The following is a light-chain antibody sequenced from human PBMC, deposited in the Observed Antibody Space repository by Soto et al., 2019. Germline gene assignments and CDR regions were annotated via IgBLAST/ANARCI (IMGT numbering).Light chain of an antibody. CDR1: QSVGSY. CDR3: QQRSDWPST. V-gene: IGKV3-11*01. J-gene: IGKJ4*01. Sequence: EIVLTQSPATLSLSPGDRATLSCRASQSVGSYLGWYQQRPGQAPRLLIYDASNRATGNPDRFSVSGSGTDFTLTISSLEPEDFAVYYCQQRSDWPSTFGGGTKVEIK. CDR2: DAS.